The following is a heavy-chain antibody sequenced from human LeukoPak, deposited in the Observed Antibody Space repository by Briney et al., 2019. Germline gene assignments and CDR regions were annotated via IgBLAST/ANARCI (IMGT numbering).Heavy chain of an antibody. D-gene: IGHD6-13*01. Sequence: PSETLSLTCTVSGGSISSGGYYWSWIRQHPGKGLEWIGYIYYSGSTYYNPSLKSRVTISVDTSKNQFSLKLSSVTAADTAVYYCARHPTHQRTRSIAAAPPLNWGQGTLVTVSS. CDR2: IYYSGST. CDR1: GGSISSGGYY. CDR3: ARHPTHQRTRSIAAAPPLN. J-gene: IGHJ4*02. V-gene: IGHV4-31*03.